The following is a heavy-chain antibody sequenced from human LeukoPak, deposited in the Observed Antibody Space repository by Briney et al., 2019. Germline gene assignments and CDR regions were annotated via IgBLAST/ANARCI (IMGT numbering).Heavy chain of an antibody. CDR3: ARERKWNMVRGVIRAFDI. Sequence: SETLSLTCAVSGGSISSGGYSWSWIRQPPGKGLEWIGYIYHSGSTYYNPSLKSRVTISVDTSKNQFSLKLSSVTAADTAVYYCARERKWNMVRGVIRAFDIWGQGTMVTVSS. J-gene: IGHJ3*02. CDR2: IYHSGST. CDR1: GGSISSGGYS. V-gene: IGHV4-30-2*01. D-gene: IGHD3-10*01.